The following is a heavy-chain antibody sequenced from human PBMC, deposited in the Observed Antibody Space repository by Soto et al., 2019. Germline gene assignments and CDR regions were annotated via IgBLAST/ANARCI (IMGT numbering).Heavy chain of an antibody. D-gene: IGHD1-7*01. V-gene: IGHV1-2*02. Sequence: QAQLVQSGAEVKKPGASVSVSCKASGFSLIAYYIHWVRQAPGQGLEWMAWINPNNGITHYAQKFQGRVTVTTATSINLVYMELNRLKSDDAAVYYCARARWTGTSDDFDIWGQGAMVTVAS. CDR1: GFSLIAYY. CDR3: ARARWTGTSDDFDI. CDR2: INPNNGIT. J-gene: IGHJ3*02.